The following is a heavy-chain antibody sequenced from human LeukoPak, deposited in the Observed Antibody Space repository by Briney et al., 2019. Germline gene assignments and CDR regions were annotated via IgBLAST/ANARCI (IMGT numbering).Heavy chain of an antibody. V-gene: IGHV3-21*01. J-gene: IGHJ3*02. CDR3: ARRSGSYYTPDDAFDI. CDR2: ISSSSSYI. CDR1: GFTFSSYS. Sequence: GGSLRLPCAASGFTFSSYSMNWVRQAPGKGLEWVSSISSSSSYIYYADSVKGRFTISRDNAKNSLYLQMNSLRAEDTAVYYCARRSGSYYTPDDAFDIWGQGTMVTVSS. D-gene: IGHD3-10*01.